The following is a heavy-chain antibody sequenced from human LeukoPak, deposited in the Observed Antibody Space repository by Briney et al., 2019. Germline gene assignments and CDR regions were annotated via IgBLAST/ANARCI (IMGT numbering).Heavy chain of an antibody. Sequence: PGGSLRLSCAVSGFIFRDNAMNWVRQAPGKGLEWVSSIFVSSSHTYYADSVKGRFTISRDNAKNSLYLQMNSLRVEDTAVYYCARVNIGSGYSLDYWGQGTPVTVSS. V-gene: IGHV3-21*03. CDR2: IFVSSSHT. D-gene: IGHD2/OR15-2a*01. CDR3: ARVNIGSGYSLDY. CDR1: GFIFRDNA. J-gene: IGHJ4*02.